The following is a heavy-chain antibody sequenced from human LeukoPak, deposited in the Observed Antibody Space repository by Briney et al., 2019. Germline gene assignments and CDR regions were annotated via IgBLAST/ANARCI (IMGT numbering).Heavy chain of an antibody. Sequence: GRSLRLSCAASGFTFSSYGMHWVRQAPGKGLEWVAVISYDGSNKYYADSVKGRFTISRDNSKNTLYLQMNSLRAEDTAVYYCAKDRAAGVSDTQHWGQGTLVTVSS. V-gene: IGHV3-30*18. CDR1: GFTFSSYG. CDR2: ISYDGSNK. CDR3: AKDRAAGVSDTQH. J-gene: IGHJ1*01. D-gene: IGHD6-13*01.